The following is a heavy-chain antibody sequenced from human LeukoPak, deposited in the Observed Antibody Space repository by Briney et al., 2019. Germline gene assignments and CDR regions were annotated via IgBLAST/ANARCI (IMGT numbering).Heavy chain of an antibody. CDR2: IYYSGST. V-gene: IGHV4-59*08. CDR1: GGSISSYY. D-gene: IGHD5-12*01. CDR3: ARHSGYELGDWFDP. Sequence: SETLSLTCTVSGGSISSYYWSWIRQPPGKGLEWIGYIYYSGSTNYNPSLKSRVTISVDTSKNQFSLKLSSVTAADTAVYYCARHSGYELGDWFDPWGQGTLVTVSS. J-gene: IGHJ5*02.